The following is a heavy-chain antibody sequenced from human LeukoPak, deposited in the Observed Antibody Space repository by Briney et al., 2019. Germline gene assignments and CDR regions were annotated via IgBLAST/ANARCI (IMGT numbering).Heavy chain of an antibody. CDR3: AKIGFGELSFDY. CDR2: ISGSGGST. Sequence: GGSLRLSCAASGFTFSSYAMSWVRQAPGKGLEWVSAISGSGGSTYYADSVKGRFTISRDNSKNTLYLQMNSLRVEDTAVYYCAKIGFGELSFDYWGQGTLVTVSS. D-gene: IGHD3-10*01. J-gene: IGHJ4*02. CDR1: GFTFSSYA. V-gene: IGHV3-23*01.